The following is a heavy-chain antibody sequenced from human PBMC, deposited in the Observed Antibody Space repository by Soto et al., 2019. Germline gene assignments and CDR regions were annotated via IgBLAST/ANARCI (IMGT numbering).Heavy chain of an antibody. CDR2: IYYSGST. V-gene: IGHV4-30-4*01. CDR1: GGSISSGDYY. CDR3: ARGLNYYGSGSSPKGIYFQH. J-gene: IGHJ1*01. D-gene: IGHD3-10*01. Sequence: SETLSLTCTVSGGSISSGDYYWSWIRQPPGKGLEWIGYIYYSGSTYYNPSLKSRVTISVDTSKNQFSPKLSSVTAADTAVYYCARGLNYYGSGSSPKGIYFQHWGQGTLVTVSS.